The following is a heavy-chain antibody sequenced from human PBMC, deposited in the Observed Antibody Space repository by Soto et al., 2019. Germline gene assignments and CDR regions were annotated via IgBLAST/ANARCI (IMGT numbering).Heavy chain of an antibody. D-gene: IGHD6-19*01. Sequence: PGGCLRLSSAASGLTFSSSAMSWVRQAPGKGLEWVSAISGSGGSTYYADSVKGRFTISRDNSKNTLYLQMNSLRAEDTAVYYCAKDWDYSSGWYYFDYWGQGTLVTVSS. CDR2: ISGSGGST. CDR1: GLTFSSSA. J-gene: IGHJ4*02. V-gene: IGHV3-23*01. CDR3: AKDWDYSSGWYYFDY.